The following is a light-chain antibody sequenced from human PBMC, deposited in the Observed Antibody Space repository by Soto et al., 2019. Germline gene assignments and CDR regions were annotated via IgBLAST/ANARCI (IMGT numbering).Light chain of an antibody. V-gene: IGLV2-11*01. CDR1: SSDVGGYSY. Sequence: QSALTQPRSVSGSPGQSVTISCTGTSSDVGGYSYVSWYQQHPRKAPKLMIYDVNKRPSGVPDRFSGSKSGNTASLTISGLQAEDEADYYCCSYAGSYTLVFGGGTKLTVL. CDR2: DVN. J-gene: IGLJ2*01. CDR3: CSYAGSYTLV.